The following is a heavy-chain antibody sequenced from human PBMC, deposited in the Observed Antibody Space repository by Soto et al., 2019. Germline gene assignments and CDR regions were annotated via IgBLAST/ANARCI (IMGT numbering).Heavy chain of an antibody. CDR1: AGSMRPSGHY. Sequence: SETLRVRNSGSAGSMRPSGHYGDRIRQPPGKGLEWIGNVYYSGSTNYNPSLESRVTISVDTSKNQFSLKLSSVTAADTAVYYCARQTDSYYTFDAFDIWGQGTVVT. CDR2: VYYSGST. V-gene: IGHV4-39*01. J-gene: IGHJ3*02. D-gene: IGHD3-22*01. CDR3: ARQTDSYYTFDAFDI.